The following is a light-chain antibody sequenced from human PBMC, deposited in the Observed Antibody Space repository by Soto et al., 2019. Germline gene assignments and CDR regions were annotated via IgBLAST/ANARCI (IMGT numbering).Light chain of an antibody. V-gene: IGKV3-15*01. CDR1: QSVSSN. Sequence: EVVMTQSPATLSVSLGDRATLSCRASQSVSSNLAWYQQKPGQGPRLLIYGASTRATGIPARFSGSGSGTEFTLTISSLQSEDFAVYSCQQYNNWPTFGQGTKVEIK. CDR2: GAS. J-gene: IGKJ1*01. CDR3: QQYNNWPT.